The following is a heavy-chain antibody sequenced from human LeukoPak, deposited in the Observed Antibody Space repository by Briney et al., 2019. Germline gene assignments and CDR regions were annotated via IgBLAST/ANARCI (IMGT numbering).Heavy chain of an antibody. J-gene: IGHJ6*02. CDR3: AKVSSYYYYYGMDV. CDR1: GFTFSSYA. D-gene: IGHD2-2*01. Sequence: GGSLRLSCAASGFTFSSYAMSCVRQAPGKGLEWVSAISGSGGSTYYADSVKGRFTISRDNSKNTLYLQMNSLRAEDTAVYYCAKVSSYYYYYGMDVWGQGTTVTVSS. V-gene: IGHV3-23*01. CDR2: ISGSGGST.